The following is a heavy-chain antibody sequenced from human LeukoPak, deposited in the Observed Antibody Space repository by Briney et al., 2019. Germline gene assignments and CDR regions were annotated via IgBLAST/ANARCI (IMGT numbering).Heavy chain of an antibody. CDR2: ISYDGSNK. CDR1: GFTFSSYG. Sequence: GGSLRLSCAASGFTFSSYGMHWVRQAPGKGLEWVAVISYDGSNKYYADSVKGRFTISRDNSKNTLYLQMNSLRDEDTAVYYCASGYSSALAGYFDYWGQGTLVTVSS. D-gene: IGHD6-25*01. CDR3: ASGYSSALAGYFDY. V-gene: IGHV3-30*03. J-gene: IGHJ4*02.